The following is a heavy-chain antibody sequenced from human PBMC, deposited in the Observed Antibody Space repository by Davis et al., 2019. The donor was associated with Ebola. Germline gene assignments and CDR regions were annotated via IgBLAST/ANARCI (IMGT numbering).Heavy chain of an antibody. CDR2: IYYSGST. V-gene: IGHV4-39*07. CDR3: ARGHIVVVIAGAFGI. D-gene: IGHD2-21*01. CDR1: GGSISSSSYY. J-gene: IGHJ3*02. Sequence: PSETLSLTCTVSGGSISSSSYYWGWIRQPPGKGLEWIGSIYYSGSTYYNPSLKSRVTISVDTSKNQFSLKLSSVTAADTAVYYCARGHIVVVIAGAFGIWGQGTMVTVSS.